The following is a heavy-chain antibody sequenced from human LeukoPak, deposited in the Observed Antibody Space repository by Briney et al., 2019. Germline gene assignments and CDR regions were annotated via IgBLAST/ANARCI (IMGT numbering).Heavy chain of an antibody. CDR1: GYTFFGYY. V-gene: IGHV1-2*02. CDR2: INPNSGGT. J-gene: IGHJ4*01. Sequence: ASVNLFRKASGYTFFGYYMDWVRQAPGQGLEWMGCINPNSGGTRYAQSFQGRVSMTRDTSITTAFMELSGLRSDDTAVYYCVLFGYGEYGRNEHFWGHGIPVSVSS. CDR3: VLFGYGEYGRNEHF. D-gene: IGHD4-17*01.